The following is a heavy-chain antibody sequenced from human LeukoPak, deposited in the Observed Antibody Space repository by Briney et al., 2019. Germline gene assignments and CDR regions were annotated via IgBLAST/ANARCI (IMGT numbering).Heavy chain of an antibody. Sequence: GGSLRPSCAASGFTFSGYAMHWVRQAPGKGLGWVAVIWFDGSNTYYADSVKGRFTISRDNSKNTLYLQMNSLRAEATAVYYCARGAQSGGYSGPFDIWGQGTMVTVSS. J-gene: IGHJ3*02. CDR1: GFTFSGYA. V-gene: IGHV3-33*08. CDR3: ARGAQSGGYSGPFDI. D-gene: IGHD1-26*01. CDR2: IWFDGSNT.